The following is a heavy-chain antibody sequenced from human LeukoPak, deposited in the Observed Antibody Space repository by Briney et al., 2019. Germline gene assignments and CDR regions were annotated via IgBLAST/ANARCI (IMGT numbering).Heavy chain of an antibody. CDR2: MNPNSGNT. D-gene: IGHD5-12*01. V-gene: IGHV1-8*01. J-gene: IGHJ4*02. Sequence: GASVKVSCKASGYTFTSYDINWVRQATGQGLEWMGWMNPNSGNTGYAQKFQGRVTMTRNTSISTAYMELSSLRSEDTAVYYCARYGASSDYDFRRPSFFDSWGQGTLITVSS. CDR1: GYTFTSYD. CDR3: ARYGASSDYDFRRPSFFDS.